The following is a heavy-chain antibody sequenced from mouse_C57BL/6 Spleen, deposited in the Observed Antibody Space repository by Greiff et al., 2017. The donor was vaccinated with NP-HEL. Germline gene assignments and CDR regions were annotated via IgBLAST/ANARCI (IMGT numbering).Heavy chain of an antibody. CDR3: ARASYGSSWYFDV. Sequence: VQLQQPGAELVKPGASVKLSCKASGYTFTSYWMHWVKQRPGRGLERIGRIDPNSGGTKYNEKFKSKATLTVDKPSSTAYMQLSSLTSEDSAVYYCARASYGSSWYFDVWGTGTTVTVSS. J-gene: IGHJ1*03. V-gene: IGHV1-72*01. CDR1: GYTFTSYW. D-gene: IGHD1-1*01. CDR2: IDPNSGGT.